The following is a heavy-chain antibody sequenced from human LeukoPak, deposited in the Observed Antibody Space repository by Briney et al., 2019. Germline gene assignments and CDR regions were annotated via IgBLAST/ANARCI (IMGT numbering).Heavy chain of an antibody. J-gene: IGHJ4*02. CDR3: ARGFSSMCDY. D-gene: IGHD6-13*01. CDR2: IKQDGSEK. CDR1: GFTFSNYW. V-gene: IGHV3-7*01. Sequence: GGSLRLSCAASGFTFSNYWMNWVRQAPGKGLEWVASIKQDGSEKYYVDSVKGRFTISRDNAKNSLYLQMNSLRAEDTAVYYCARGFSSMCDYWGQGTLVTVSS.